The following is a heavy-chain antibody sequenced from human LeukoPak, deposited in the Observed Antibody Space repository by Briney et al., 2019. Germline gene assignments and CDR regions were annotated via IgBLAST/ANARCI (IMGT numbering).Heavy chain of an antibody. J-gene: IGHJ4*02. CDR1: GGSISSYY. V-gene: IGHV4-59*01. CDR2: MSYSGST. D-gene: IGHD3-10*01. CDR3: AKDRFLMIRGGFDY. Sequence: SETLSLTCSVSGGSISSYYCTWIRQTPGKGLEWIGYMSYSGSTNYNPSLKSRVTISVDTSKNQFSLKLSSVTAADTAVYYCAKDRFLMIRGGFDYWGQGTLVTVSS.